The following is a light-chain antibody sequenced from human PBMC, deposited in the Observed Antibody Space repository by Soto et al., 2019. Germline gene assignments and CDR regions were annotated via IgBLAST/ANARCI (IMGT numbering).Light chain of an antibody. CDR3: QQYNSYST. J-gene: IGKJ1*01. CDR1: QGISSW. Sequence: DIQLPQSPSSLSASVGDRVTITFRASQGISSWLAWYQQKPGKAPKLLIYDASSLESGVPSRFSGSGSGTEFTLTISSLQPEDFASYYCQQYNSYSTFGQGTKVDIK. V-gene: IGKV1-5*01. CDR2: DAS.